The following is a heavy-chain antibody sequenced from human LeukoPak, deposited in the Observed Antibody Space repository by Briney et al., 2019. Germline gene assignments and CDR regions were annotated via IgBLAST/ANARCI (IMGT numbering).Heavy chain of an antibody. J-gene: IGHJ3*02. CDR3: ARQPGGTAAFDM. CDR2: IYYRGSN. CDR1: GGSLSRYY. D-gene: IGHD1-14*01. Sequence: PSETLSLTCTVSGGSLSRYYWSWIRQPPGEGLECIAYIYYRGSNKYNPSLKSRVHISVDTSKNQSSLKLSSVTAADTAVYYCARQPGGTAAFDMWGQGTMVTVSS. V-gene: IGHV4-59*08.